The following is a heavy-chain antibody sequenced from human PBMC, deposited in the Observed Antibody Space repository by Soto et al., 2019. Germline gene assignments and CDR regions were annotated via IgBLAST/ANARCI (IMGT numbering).Heavy chain of an antibody. CDR2: LYSDGRT. J-gene: IGHJ4*02. CDR3: ARESADSTGYYQIDS. V-gene: IGHV3-53*01. D-gene: IGHD3-9*01. Sequence: RLSCAASGFIVSSNYMTWVRQAPGKGLEWVSVLYSDGRTAYADSAKGRFTISRDISKNSVYLQMNSLRAEDTAVYYSARESADSTGYYQIDSWGQGTLVTVSS. CDR1: GFIVSSNY.